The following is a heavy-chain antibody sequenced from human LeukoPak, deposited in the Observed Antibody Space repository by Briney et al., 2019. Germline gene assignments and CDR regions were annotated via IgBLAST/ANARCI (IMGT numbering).Heavy chain of an antibody. Sequence: GGSLRLSCTASGFIFNDYYMSWIRQAPGKGLEWLSYISSTSIYTNYADSVKGRFTISRDDANNSLLLQMNSLRAEDTAVYYCAGGSGDFDSWGQGTLVTVSS. CDR2: ISSTSIYT. CDR3: AGGSGDFDS. J-gene: IGHJ4*02. V-gene: IGHV3-11*06. CDR1: GFIFNDYY. D-gene: IGHD2-15*01.